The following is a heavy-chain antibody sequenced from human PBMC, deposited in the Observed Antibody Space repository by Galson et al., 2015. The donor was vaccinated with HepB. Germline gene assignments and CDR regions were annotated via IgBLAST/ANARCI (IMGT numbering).Heavy chain of an antibody. CDR3: ARLGDLSGYSSL. J-gene: IGHJ4*02. D-gene: IGHD6-19*01. CDR2: GRRKASSHAT. Sequence: CLLLCGAASEVTFSCSAFHGSRQAAGTGQEGVRVGRRKASSHATAYTASLKGRFTISRDDSKNTAYLHMNSLKTEDTAVYYCARLGDLSGYSSLWGQGTLVTVSS. CDR1: EVTFSCSA. V-gene: IGHV3-73*01.